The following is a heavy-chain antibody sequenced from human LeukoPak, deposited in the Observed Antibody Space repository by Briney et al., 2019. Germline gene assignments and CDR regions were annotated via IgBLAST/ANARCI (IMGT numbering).Heavy chain of an antibody. V-gene: IGHV3-21*01. Sequence: GGSLRLSCAASGFTFSSYSMNWVRQAPGKGLEWVSSISSSSSYIYYADSVKGRFTISRDNAKNSLYLQMNSLRAEDTAVYYCARGSPPTSPYYYYYYMDVWGKGTTVTVSS. J-gene: IGHJ6*03. CDR3: ARGSPPTSPYYYYYYMDV. D-gene: IGHD2/OR15-2a*01. CDR1: GFTFSSYS. CDR2: ISSSSSYI.